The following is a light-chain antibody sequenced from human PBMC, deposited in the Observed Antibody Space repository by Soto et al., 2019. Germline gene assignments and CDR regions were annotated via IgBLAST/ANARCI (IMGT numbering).Light chain of an antibody. V-gene: IGKV1-5*03. CDR3: QQFASSPLT. J-gene: IGKJ4*01. CDR2: KAS. CDR1: QNISNW. Sequence: DLQISQSPFTLSASLGDRVTITFRASQNISNWLAWYQQKPGQAPKLLIYKASSLQNGVTSRFSGSGSGTDFTLTISRLEPEDSAVYYCQQFASSPLTFGGGTKVDIK.